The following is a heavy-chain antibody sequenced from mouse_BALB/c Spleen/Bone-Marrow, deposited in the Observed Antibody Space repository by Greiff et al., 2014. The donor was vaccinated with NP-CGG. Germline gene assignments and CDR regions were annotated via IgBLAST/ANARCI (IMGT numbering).Heavy chain of an antibody. J-gene: IGHJ1*01. CDR1: GYTFTSYY. D-gene: IGHD1-2*01. CDR2: IYPGDGST. CDR3: ARTTAWYFDV. Sequence: VQLQQSRPELVKPGASVKMSCKASGYTFTSYYIHWVKQRPGQGLEWIGWIYPGDGSTKYNEKFKGKTTLTADKSSSTAYMLLSSLTSEDSAIYFCARTTAWYFDVWSAGTTVTVSS. V-gene: IGHV1S56*01.